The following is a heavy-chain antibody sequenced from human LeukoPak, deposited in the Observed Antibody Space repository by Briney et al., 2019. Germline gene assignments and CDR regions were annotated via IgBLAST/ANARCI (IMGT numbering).Heavy chain of an antibody. CDR3: SRENGAFCPFGY. Sequence: SETLTLTCGVSGGSISNTNWWGWVRQPPGQGLEWIGEISLTGLTHYNPSLESRVTVSLDKSKNQLSLNLTSVTAADTAVYYCSRENGAFCPFGYWGQGTLVTV. V-gene: IGHV4-4*02. D-gene: IGHD2-8*01. CDR2: ISLTGLT. CDR1: GGSISNTNW. J-gene: IGHJ4*02.